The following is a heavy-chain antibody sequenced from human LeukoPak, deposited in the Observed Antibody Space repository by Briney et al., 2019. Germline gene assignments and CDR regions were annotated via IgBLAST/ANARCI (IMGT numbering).Heavy chain of an antibody. Sequence: GGSLRLSCAASGFTFSSYWMSWVRQAPGKGREWVANIKQDGSEKYYVDSVKGRFTISRDNAKNSLYLQMNSLRAEDTAVYYCARDRAAGRYYYDSSGYGLDYWGQGTLVTVSS. D-gene: IGHD3-22*01. V-gene: IGHV3-7*01. J-gene: IGHJ4*02. CDR3: ARDRAAGRYYYDSSGYGLDY. CDR2: IKQDGSEK. CDR1: GFTFSSYW.